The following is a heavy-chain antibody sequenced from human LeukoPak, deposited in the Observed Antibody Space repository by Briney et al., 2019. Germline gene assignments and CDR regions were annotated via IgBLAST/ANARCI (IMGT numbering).Heavy chain of an antibody. V-gene: IGHV1-2*02. CDR2: INPNSGGT. Sequence: ASVKVSCKASGYTLTGYYMHWVRQAPGQGLELMGWINPNSGGTNYAQKFQGRVTMTRDTSISTAYMELSRLRSDDTAGYYCASSEGGYSGCEEPQCDYWGQGTLVTVSS. D-gene: IGHD5-12*01. CDR3: ASSEGGYSGCEEPQCDY. J-gene: IGHJ4*02. CDR1: GYTLTGYY.